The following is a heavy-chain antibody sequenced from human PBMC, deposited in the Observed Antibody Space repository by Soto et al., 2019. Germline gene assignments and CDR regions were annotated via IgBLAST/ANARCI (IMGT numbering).Heavy chain of an antibody. J-gene: IGHJ6*02. V-gene: IGHV3-33*01. CDR1: GFTFSSYG. CDR2: ITKDGSSK. CDR3: VRDHVGPQNGMDV. Sequence: QVQLVESGGGVVQPGRSLTVSCEASGFTFSSYGMHWVRQAPGKGLDWVAVITKDGSSKYYADSVKGRFTISRDNSRNMLSLHMNTRRAEDTALYYGVRDHVGPQNGMDVGGQGTTVTVSS.